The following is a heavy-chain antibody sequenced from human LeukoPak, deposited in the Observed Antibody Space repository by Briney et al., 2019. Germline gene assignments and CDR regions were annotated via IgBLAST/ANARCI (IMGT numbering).Heavy chain of an antibody. CDR2: IYYSGST. V-gene: IGHV4-59*01. J-gene: IGHJ6*03. Sequence: SETLSLTCTVSGGSISSYYWSWIRQPPGKGLEWIGYIYYSGSTNYNPSLKSRVTISVDTSKNQFSLKLSSVTAADTAVYYCARVIWGSDPHMVRGVRGYYYYYMDVWGKGTTVTISS. CDR1: GGSISSYY. D-gene: IGHD3-10*01. CDR3: ARVIWGSDPHMVRGVRGYYYYYMDV.